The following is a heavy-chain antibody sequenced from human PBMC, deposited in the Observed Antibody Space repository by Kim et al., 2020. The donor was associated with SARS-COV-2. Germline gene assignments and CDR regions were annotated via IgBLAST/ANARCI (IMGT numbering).Heavy chain of an antibody. CDR3: ARDDDDSSGYYYHFDY. J-gene: IGHJ4*02. Sequence: KLQGRVTMTTDTSTSTAYMELRSLRSDDTAVYYCARDDDDSSGYYYHFDYWGQGTLVTVSS. D-gene: IGHD3-22*01. V-gene: IGHV1-18*01.